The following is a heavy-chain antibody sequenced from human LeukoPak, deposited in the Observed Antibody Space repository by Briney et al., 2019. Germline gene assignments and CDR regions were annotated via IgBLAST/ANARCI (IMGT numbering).Heavy chain of an antibody. CDR1: GFTFSNAW. CDR2: IKSKTDGGTT. V-gene: IGHV3-15*01. J-gene: IGHJ6*03. CDR3: TARAYYYYMDV. Sequence: PGGSLRLSCAASGFTFSNAWMSWVRQAPGKGLEWVGRIKSKTDGGTTGYAAPVKGRFTISRDDSKNTLYLQMNSLKTEDTAVYYCTARAYYYYMDVWGKGTTVTVSS.